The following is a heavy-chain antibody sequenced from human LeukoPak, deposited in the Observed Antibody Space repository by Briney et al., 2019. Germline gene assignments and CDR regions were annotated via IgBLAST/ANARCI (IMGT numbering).Heavy chain of an antibody. D-gene: IGHD3-10*01. CDR3: AGQIKTYYYGPGSPYWFDP. Sequence: ASVKVSCKASGYTFTSYAMNWVRQAPGQGLEWMGWINTNTGNPTYAQGFTGRFVFSLDTSVSTAYLQISSLKAEDTAVYYCAGQIKTYYYGPGSPYWFDPWGQGTLVTVSS. CDR2: INTNTGNP. V-gene: IGHV7-4-1*02. J-gene: IGHJ5*02. CDR1: GYTFTSYA.